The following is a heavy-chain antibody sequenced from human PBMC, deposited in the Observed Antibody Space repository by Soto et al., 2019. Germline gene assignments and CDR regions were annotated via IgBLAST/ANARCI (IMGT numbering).Heavy chain of an antibody. J-gene: IGHJ5*02. V-gene: IGHV1-69*01. CDR3: ARDIGVAVRFDP. D-gene: IGHD6-19*01. Sequence: QVQLVQSGAEVKRPGSSVKVYCKTSGGTFSPYAISWLRQAPGQGLEWMGGIIPIFGTTNYAQKFQGRLTIVADESTSTAYMELITLTSDDTGLYYCARDIGVAVRFDPWGQGTLVTVSS. CDR1: GGTFSPYA. CDR2: IIPIFGTT.